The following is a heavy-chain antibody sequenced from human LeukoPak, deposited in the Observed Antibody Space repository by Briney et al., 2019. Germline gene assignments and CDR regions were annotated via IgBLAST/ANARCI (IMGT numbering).Heavy chain of an antibody. V-gene: IGHV3-11*03. CDR1: GFNFSDYY. J-gene: IGHJ4*02. CDR3: ATVFYSSSWYFDY. CDR2: ISSSSSYI. Sequence: GGSLRLSCAASGFNFSDYYMSWIRQAPGKGLEWVSYISSSSSYINYADSVKGRFTISRDNAKNSLYLQMNGLRAEDTAVYYCATVFYSSSWYFDYWGQGTLVTVSS. D-gene: IGHD6-13*01.